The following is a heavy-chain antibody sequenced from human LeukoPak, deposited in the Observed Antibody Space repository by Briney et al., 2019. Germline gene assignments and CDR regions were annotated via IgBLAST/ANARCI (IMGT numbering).Heavy chain of an antibody. J-gene: IGHJ4*02. CDR2: ISYDGGNE. D-gene: IGHD6-19*01. CDR1: GFTFSSYE. V-gene: IGHV3-30*04. CDR3: ARDPPFSSGWSQNHFDH. Sequence: GGSLRLSCAASGFTFSSYEMNWVRQAPGKGLEWVALISYDGGNENYAESVKGRFTISRDNSKNTLYLHMNSLRPEDTAVYYCARDPPFSSGWSQNHFDHWGQGTLVAVSS.